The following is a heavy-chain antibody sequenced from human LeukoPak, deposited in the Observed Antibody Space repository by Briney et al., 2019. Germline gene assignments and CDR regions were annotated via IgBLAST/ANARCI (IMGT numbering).Heavy chain of an antibody. CDR2: ISSSSAYI. CDR3: ARDVVSFGQSIHQSDY. CDR1: GFTFSSYS. V-gene: IGHV3-21*01. J-gene: IGHJ4*02. D-gene: IGHD3-10*01. Sequence: PGGSLRLSCAASGFTFSSYSMNWVRQAPGKGLEWVSSISSSSAYIYYGDSVKGRFTISRDNAKNSLYLQMNSLRAEDTAVYYCARDVVSFGQSIHQSDYWGQGTLVTVSS.